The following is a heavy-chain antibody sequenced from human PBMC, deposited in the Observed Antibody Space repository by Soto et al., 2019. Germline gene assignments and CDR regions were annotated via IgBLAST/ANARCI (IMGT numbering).Heavy chain of an antibody. Sequence: PGGSLRLSCAASGFTFSSYWMSWVRQAPGKGLEWVANIKQDGSEKYYVDSVKGRFTISRDNAKNSLYLQMNSLRAEDTAVYYCARSYYDYIWGSYPDAFDIWGQGTMVTVS. CDR3: ARSYYDYIWGSYPDAFDI. V-gene: IGHV3-7*01. CDR2: IKQDGSEK. J-gene: IGHJ3*02. D-gene: IGHD3-16*02. CDR1: GFTFSSYW.